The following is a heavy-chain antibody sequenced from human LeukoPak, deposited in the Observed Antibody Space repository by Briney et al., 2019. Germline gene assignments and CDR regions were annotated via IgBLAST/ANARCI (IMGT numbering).Heavy chain of an antibody. CDR3: ARAPRCSSTSCYVGVRYFDY. CDR1: GGSISSYY. CDR2: IYYSGST. D-gene: IGHD2-2*01. J-gene: IGHJ4*02. Sequence: SETLSLTCTVSGGSISSYYWSWIRQPPGKGVEWIGYIYYSGSTNYNPSLKSRVTISVDTSKNQFSLKLSSVTAADTAVYYCARAPRCSSTSCYVGVRYFDYWGQGTLVTVSS. V-gene: IGHV4-59*01.